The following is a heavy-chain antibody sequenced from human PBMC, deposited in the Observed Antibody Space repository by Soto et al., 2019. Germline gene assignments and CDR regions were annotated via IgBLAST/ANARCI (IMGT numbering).Heavy chain of an antibody. CDR3: SRDRSTPFDY. Sequence: QVQLVESGGGVVQPGRSLRLSCAASGFTFSSYGMHWVRQAPGKGLEWVAVIWYDGSNKYYADSVKGRFTISRDNSKNTLYLQMNSLRAEDTAVYYCSRDRSTPFDYWGQGTLVTLSS. CDR2: IWYDGSNK. J-gene: IGHJ4*02. V-gene: IGHV3-33*01. CDR1: GFTFSSYG.